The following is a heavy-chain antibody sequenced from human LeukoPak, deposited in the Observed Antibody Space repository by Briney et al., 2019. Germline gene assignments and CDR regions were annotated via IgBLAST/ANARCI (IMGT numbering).Heavy chain of an antibody. Sequence: PSETLSLTCTVSGVSISSSNSYWGWIRQPPGKGLEWIGSIYYSGNTYYNASLKSRVTISVDTSKNQFSLKVKSVNAADTAVYYCARPRASRTYPNDAFDIWGQGTMVTVSS. D-gene: IGHD2-2*01. CDR3: ARPRASRTYPNDAFDI. CDR2: IYYSGNT. CDR1: GVSISSSNSY. V-gene: IGHV4-39*01. J-gene: IGHJ3*02.